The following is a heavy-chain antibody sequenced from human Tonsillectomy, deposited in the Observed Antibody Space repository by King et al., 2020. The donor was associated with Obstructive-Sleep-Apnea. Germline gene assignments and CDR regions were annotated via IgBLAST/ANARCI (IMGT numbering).Heavy chain of an antibody. CDR3: AKDYYDSSGYPLGAFDI. J-gene: IGHJ3*02. CDR2: LSYDVSNE. CDR1: GFTFSSYG. V-gene: IGHV3-30*18. D-gene: IGHD3-22*01. Sequence: VQLVESGGGVVQPGRSLRLSCAASGFTFSSYGMHWVRQAPGTGLEWVAVLSYDVSNEYYVDSVKGRFTIFRDNSKNTLYLQMNSLRAEDTAEYYCAKDYYDSSGYPLGAFDIWGQGTMVTVSS.